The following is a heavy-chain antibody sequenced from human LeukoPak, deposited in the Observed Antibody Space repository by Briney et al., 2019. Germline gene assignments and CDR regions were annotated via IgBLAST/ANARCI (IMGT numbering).Heavy chain of an antibody. CDR3: ARGADYYDSSGYYYNY. CDR2: IYYSGST. CDR1: GGSISSGGYY. D-gene: IGHD3-22*01. Sequence: SETLSLTCTVSGGSISSGGYYWSWIRQHPGKCLEWIGYIYYSGSTYYNPSLKSRVTISVDTSKNQFSLKLSSVTAADTAVYYSARGADYYDSSGYYYNYWGQGTLVTVSS. V-gene: IGHV4-31*03. J-gene: IGHJ4*02.